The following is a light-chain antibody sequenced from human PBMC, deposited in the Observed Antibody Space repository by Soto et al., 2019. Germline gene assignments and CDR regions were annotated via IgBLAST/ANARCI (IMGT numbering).Light chain of an antibody. CDR2: TTS. CDR1: QTIAMY. V-gene: IGKV1-39*01. Sequence: DIQMTQSPSSLSASVGDRVTITCRASQTIAMYVNWFQQKPGKAPKPLIYTTSSLQSGVPPRFSGSGSETDFTLTVSRLQPEDSATYYCQQSFTTPYTFGQGKRLEIK. J-gene: IGKJ5*01. CDR3: QQSFTTPYT.